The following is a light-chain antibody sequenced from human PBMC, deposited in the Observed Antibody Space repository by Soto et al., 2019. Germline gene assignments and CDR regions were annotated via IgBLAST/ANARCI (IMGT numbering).Light chain of an antibody. V-gene: IGLV2-14*01. CDR1: SRHVGGYNY. J-gene: IGLJ2*01. CDR3: SSYTSSSALEV. CDR2: DVS. Sequence: QSALTQPPSVSGSPGQSINISCTGTSRHVGGYNYVSWYQQHPGQAHKLMIYDVSNRPSGVSNRFSGSKSGNTASLTISGLQAEDEADYYCSSYTSSSALEVFGGGTKLTVL.